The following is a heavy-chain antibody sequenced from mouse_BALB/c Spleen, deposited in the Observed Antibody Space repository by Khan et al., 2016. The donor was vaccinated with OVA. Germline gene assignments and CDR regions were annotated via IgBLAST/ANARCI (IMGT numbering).Heavy chain of an antibody. J-gene: IGHJ4*01. V-gene: IGHV2-9*02. D-gene: IGHD6-1*01. CDR2: IWAGGST. CDR1: GFSLTSYG. Sequence: QVQLKQSGPGLVAPSQSLSITCTVSGFSLTSYGVHWVRQPPGKGLEWLGVIWAGGSTNYNSALMSSLSIRKDNSKSQCCFKRNRRETDDTAMYYCARCSEGSYYTVDYWGQGTSVTVSA. CDR3: ARCSEGSYYTVDY.